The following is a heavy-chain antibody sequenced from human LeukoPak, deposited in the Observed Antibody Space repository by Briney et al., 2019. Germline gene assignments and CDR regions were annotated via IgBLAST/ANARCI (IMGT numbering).Heavy chain of an antibody. CDR3: TTRGGSFSIFDY. Sequence: GGSLRLSCAASGFTFSSYSMSWVRQAPGKGLEWVGRIKSKTDGGTTDYAAPVKGRFTILRDDSKNTLYLQMNSLKTEDTAVYYCTTRGGSFSIFDYWGQGTLVTVSS. CDR1: GFTFSSYS. CDR2: IKSKTDGGTT. V-gene: IGHV3-15*01. J-gene: IGHJ4*02. D-gene: IGHD1-26*01.